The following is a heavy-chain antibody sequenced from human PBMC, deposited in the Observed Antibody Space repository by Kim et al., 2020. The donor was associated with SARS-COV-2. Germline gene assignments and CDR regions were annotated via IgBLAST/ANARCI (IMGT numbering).Heavy chain of an antibody. J-gene: IGHJ3*01. V-gene: IGHV3-48*03. Sequence: GGSLRLSCEASGFIFSNYEMNWVRQAPGKGLEWVSYISTSGSVTSNADSGKGRFTISRDNAKNPLYLQMNSLSADDTSIYYCARDDCSGATCYRKDAFDLWGRGTMVTVSS. CDR2: ISTSGSVT. CDR1: GFIFSNYE. D-gene: IGHD2-15*01. CDR3: ARDDCSGATCYRKDAFDL.